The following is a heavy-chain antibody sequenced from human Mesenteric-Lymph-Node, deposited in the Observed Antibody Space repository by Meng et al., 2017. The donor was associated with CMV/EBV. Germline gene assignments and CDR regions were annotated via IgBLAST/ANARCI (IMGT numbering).Heavy chain of an antibody. CDR2: ISPNTGDT. Sequence: QVQLVQSGAEVKKPGASVRVSCKASGYTFIDYYINWVRQAPGQGLEWMGRISPNTGDTIYEENFQGRVTMTRDTSINTAYMEVNRLNSDDTAMYYCARDRDTDWYSPFDYWGPGTLVTVSS. D-gene: IGHD3-9*01. V-gene: IGHV1-2*06. CDR1: GYTFIDYY. CDR3: ARDRDTDWYSPFDY. J-gene: IGHJ4*02.